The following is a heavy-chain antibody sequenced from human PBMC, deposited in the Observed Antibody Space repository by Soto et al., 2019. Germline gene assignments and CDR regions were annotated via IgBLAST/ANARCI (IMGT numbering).Heavy chain of an antibody. Sequence: QIALKESGPTLVKPTQNLTLTCTFSGFSLTTPTVGVGWIRQPPGKALAWLAFVYWDDDKRYSPALKTRLTITKDFSENRVVLTMTDMDTADTGTYYGAHKPDDAAWFDRWGQGTVVTVSS. D-gene: IGHD1-1*01. V-gene: IGHV2-5*02. CDR3: AHKPDDAAWFDR. CDR1: GFSLTTPTVG. J-gene: IGHJ5*02. CDR2: VYWDDDK.